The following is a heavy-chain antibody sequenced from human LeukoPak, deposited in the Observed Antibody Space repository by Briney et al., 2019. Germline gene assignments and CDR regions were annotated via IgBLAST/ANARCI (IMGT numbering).Heavy chain of an antibody. Sequence: GGSLRLSCAASGFTFSGYWMSWVRQAPGKGLEWLGNIHQDGSEKNVVDSVRGRFSISRDNSKTSLYLQMKNVRTEDTAIYYCARDAGWTNGPDVWGQGTTVTVSS. J-gene: IGHJ6*02. CDR3: ARDAGWTNGPDV. D-gene: IGHD6-19*01. CDR2: IHQDGSEK. CDR1: GFTFSGYW. V-gene: IGHV3-7*01.